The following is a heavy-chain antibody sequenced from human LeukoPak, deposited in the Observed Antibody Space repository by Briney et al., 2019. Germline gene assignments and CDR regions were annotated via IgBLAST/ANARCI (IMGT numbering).Heavy chain of an antibody. CDR2: IHTSGSS. J-gene: IGHJ4*02. V-gene: IGHV4-4*07. D-gene: IGHD6-13*01. Sequence: PSETLSLTCTVSGGSISSYYWSWIRQPAGKGLEWIGLIHTSGSSNYNTSLKSRVTMSVDTSKKQFSLKLTSVTAADTAIYYCATGYSSTWSDYWGKGTLVTVSS. CDR1: GGSISSYY. CDR3: ATGYSSTWSDY.